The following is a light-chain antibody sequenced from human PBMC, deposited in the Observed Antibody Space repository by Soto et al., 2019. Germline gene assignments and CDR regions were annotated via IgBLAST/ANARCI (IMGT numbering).Light chain of an antibody. J-gene: IGKJ3*01. CDR1: QSVSTY. Sequence: EIVLTQSPATLSLSPGERATLSCRASQSVSTYLAWYQQKPGQAPRLLIYGASTRATGIPARFSGSGSGTEFTLTISSLQPDDFATYYCQRYNSFFGPGTKVDIK. CDR3: QRYNSF. CDR2: GAS. V-gene: IGKV3-15*01.